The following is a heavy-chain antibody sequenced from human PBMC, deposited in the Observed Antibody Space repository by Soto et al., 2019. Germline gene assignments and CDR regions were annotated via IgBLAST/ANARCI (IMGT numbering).Heavy chain of an antibody. V-gene: IGHV1-69*13. CDR1: GGTFSSYA. CDR2: IIPIFGTA. J-gene: IGHJ5*02. D-gene: IGHD3-22*01. Sequence: SVKVSCKASGGTFSSYAISWVRQAPGQGLEWMGGIIPIFGTANYAQKFQGRVTITADESTSTAYMELSSLRSEDTAVYYCARGLQGMIVLNWFDPWGQGTLVTVSS. CDR3: ARGLQGMIVLNWFDP.